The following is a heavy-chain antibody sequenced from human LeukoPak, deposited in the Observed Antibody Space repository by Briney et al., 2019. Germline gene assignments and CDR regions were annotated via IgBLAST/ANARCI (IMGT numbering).Heavy chain of an antibody. CDR2: IKQDGSEK. Sequence: GGSLSLSCAASGFTFSDYWMSWVRQAPGKGLEWVANIKQDGSEKYYVDSVKGRFTISRDNAKNSLYLHMNSLRAEDAAVYYCARDRLRSSAWVFDYWGQGTLVTVSS. CDR1: GFTFSDYW. CDR3: ARDRLRSSAWVFDY. J-gene: IGHJ4*02. V-gene: IGHV3-7*01. D-gene: IGHD6-25*01.